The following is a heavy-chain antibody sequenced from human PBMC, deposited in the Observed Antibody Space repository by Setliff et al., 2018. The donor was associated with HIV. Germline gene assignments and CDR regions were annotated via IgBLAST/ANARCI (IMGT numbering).Heavy chain of an antibody. CDR2: ISYDGTNE. V-gene: IGHV3-30*04. J-gene: IGHJ4*02. Sequence: SLKISCAASGFTFSSYAMHWVRQAPGKGLEWVAVISYDGTNEYYADSVKGRFTISRDNYKNTVFLQMNSLRVDDSALYYCTRPYYYASGSYDYWGQGTLVTVSS. CDR1: GFTFSSYA. CDR3: TRPYYYASGSYDY. D-gene: IGHD3-10*01.